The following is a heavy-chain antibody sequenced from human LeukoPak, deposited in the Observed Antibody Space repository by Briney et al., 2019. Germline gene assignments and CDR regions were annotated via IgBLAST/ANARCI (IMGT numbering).Heavy chain of an antibody. J-gene: IGHJ4*02. CDR3: AREYSSSSGRSLDY. CDR2: ISTSSSTI. CDR1: GFTFSTYN. V-gene: IGHV3-48*04. Sequence: PGGSLRLSCAASGFTFSTYNMNWVRQAPGKGLERVSYISTSSSTIHYADSVKGRFTISRDNAKNSLYLQLNSLRPDDTAVYYWAREYSSSSGRSLDYWGQGALVTVSS. D-gene: IGHD6-6*01.